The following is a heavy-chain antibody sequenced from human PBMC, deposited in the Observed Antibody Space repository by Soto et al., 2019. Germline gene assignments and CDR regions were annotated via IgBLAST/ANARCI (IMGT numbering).Heavy chain of an antibody. V-gene: IGHV4-4*02. CDR3: ARLVYDTRLNYMYFDF. CDR2: IFHDGTA. D-gene: IGHD2-8*01. Sequence: SESLSLTCAVSGVSISSGNWWTWVRQTPQRGLEYIGEIFHDGTANYYPSFERRVAISVDTSKNQFSLKLTSVTAADTAIYFCARLVYDTRLNYMYFDFWGQGTLVTVSS. J-gene: IGHJ4*02. CDR1: GVSISSGNW.